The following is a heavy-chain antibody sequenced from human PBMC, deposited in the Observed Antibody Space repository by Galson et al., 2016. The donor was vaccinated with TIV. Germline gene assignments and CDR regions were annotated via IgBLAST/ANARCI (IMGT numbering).Heavy chain of an antibody. V-gene: IGHV1-46*01. Sequence: SVKVSCKASGYPVTTYYMHWVRQGPGQGLEWMGIINPSGGGTTYAQHFQGRLTMTRDTSTSTVYIELSSLRTDDPDVYYCARTQSCGGDCYYFDYWGQAALVTVSS. CDR3: ARTQSCGGDCYYFDY. J-gene: IGHJ4*02. CDR2: INPSGGGT. D-gene: IGHD2-21*02. CDR1: GYPVTTYY.